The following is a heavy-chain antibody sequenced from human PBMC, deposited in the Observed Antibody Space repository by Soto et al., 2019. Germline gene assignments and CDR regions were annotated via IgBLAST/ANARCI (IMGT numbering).Heavy chain of an antibody. Sequence: PGQPLNISCNGSGYSFTSYGIRWVRQMPGKGLEWMGRIDPSDSYTNYSPSFQGHVTISADKSISTAYLQWSSLKASDTAMYYCARRRIAASNYYGMDVWGQGTTVTSP. J-gene: IGHJ6*02. V-gene: IGHV5-10-1*01. CDR1: GYSFTSYG. CDR2: IDPSDSYT. CDR3: ARRRIAASNYYGMDV. D-gene: IGHD6-6*01.